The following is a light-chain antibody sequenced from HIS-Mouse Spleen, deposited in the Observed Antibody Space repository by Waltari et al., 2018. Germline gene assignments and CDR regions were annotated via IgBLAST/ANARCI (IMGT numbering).Light chain of an antibody. J-gene: IGLJ2*01. CDR2: DVI. Sequence: QSALTQPASVSGSPGQSITISCTGTSSDVGGYNYVSWYQQHPGKAPKLMIYDVINRPSRVSNRFSCSKSGNTASLTISGLPAEDEADYYCSSYTSSSTLVFGGGTKLTVL. CDR3: SSYTSSSTLV. CDR1: SSDVGGYNY. V-gene: IGLV2-14*03.